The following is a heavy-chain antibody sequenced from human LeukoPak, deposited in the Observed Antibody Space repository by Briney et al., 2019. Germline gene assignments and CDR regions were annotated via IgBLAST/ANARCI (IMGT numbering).Heavy chain of an antibody. V-gene: IGHV4-4*07. CDR2: IYPTGST. Sequence: SETLSLTCSVPGGSISSYYWSWIRQSAGKGLEWIARIYPTGSTNYNPSLKSRVTISGDKSKNQFSLKLSSVTAADTAVYYCARVGGDCGGDCYHYYSMDVWGKGTTVTVSS. D-gene: IGHD2-21*02. J-gene: IGHJ6*03. CDR3: ARVGGDCGGDCYHYYSMDV. CDR1: GGSISSYY.